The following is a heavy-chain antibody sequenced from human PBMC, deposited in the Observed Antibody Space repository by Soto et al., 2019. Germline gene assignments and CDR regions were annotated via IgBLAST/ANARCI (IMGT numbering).Heavy chain of an antibody. J-gene: IGHJ6*03. D-gene: IGHD4-17*01. CDR3: ARDRPTVTTGYYYMDV. V-gene: IGHV3-11*01. CDR2: ISSSGSTI. CDR1: GFTFSDYY. Sequence: QVQLVESGGVLVKPGGSLRLSCAASGFTFSDYYMSWIRQAPGKGLEWVSYISSSGSTIYCADSVKGRFTISRDNAKNSLYLQMNSLRAEDTAVYYCARDRPTVTTGYYYMDVWGKGTTVTVSS.